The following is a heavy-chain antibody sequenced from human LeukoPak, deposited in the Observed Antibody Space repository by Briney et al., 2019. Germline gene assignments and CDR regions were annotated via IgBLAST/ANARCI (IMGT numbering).Heavy chain of an antibody. D-gene: IGHD2-15*01. CDR3: ARYCSGGSCVDY. CDR2: INPNSGGT. J-gene: IGHJ4*02. V-gene: IGHV1-2*02. Sequence: ASVKVSCKPSVYTFTGYYMHWVRQAPGQGLKWMGWINPNSGGTNYAQKFQGRVTMTRDTSISTAYMELSRLRSDDTAVYYCARYCSGGSCVDYWGQGTLVTVSS. CDR1: VYTFTGYY.